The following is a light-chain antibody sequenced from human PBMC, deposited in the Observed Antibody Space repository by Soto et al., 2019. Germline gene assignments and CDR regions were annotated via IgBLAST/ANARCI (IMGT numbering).Light chain of an antibody. CDR2: SNN. CDR3: AAWDDSLKAVV. CDR1: SSNIGRNT. J-gene: IGLJ2*01. V-gene: IGLV1-44*01. Sequence: QPVLTQPPSASGTPGQRVTISCSGSSSNIGRNTVNWYQQLPGTAPKLLIYSNNHRPSGVPDRFSGSKSGTSASLAISGLRSEDEADYWCAAWDDSLKAVVFGGGTKLTVL.